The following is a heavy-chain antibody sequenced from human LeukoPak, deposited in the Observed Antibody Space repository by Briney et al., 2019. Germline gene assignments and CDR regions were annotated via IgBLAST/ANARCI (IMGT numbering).Heavy chain of an antibody. D-gene: IGHD3-10*01. J-gene: IGHJ4*02. CDR2: INAGNGNT. V-gene: IGHV1-3*01. Sequence: GASVKVSCKASGYTFTSYAMHWVRQAPGQRLEWMGWINAGNGNTKYSQKFQGRVTITRDTSASTAYMELSSLRAEDTAVYYCARDSPVVRGVTKYYFDYWGQGTLVTVSS. CDR3: ARDSPVVRGVTKYYFDY. CDR1: GYTFTSYA.